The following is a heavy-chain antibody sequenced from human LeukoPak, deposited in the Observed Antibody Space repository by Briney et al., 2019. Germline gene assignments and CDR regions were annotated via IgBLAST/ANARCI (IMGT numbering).Heavy chain of an antibody. V-gene: IGHV3-30*04. Sequence: GGSLRLSCAASGFTFSSYAIHWVRQAPGKGLEWVAVISYDGSNKYYADSVMGRFTISRDNSKNTLYLQMNSLRAEDTAVYYCARDAYCSGGSCYSGLGYWGQGTLVTVSS. D-gene: IGHD2-15*01. CDR2: ISYDGSNK. CDR1: GFTFSSYA. J-gene: IGHJ4*02. CDR3: ARDAYCSGGSCYSGLGY.